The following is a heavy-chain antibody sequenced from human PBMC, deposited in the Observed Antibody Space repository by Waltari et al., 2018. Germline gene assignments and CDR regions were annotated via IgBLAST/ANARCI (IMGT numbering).Heavy chain of an antibody. CDR2: INPNSGGT. J-gene: IGHJ4*02. D-gene: IGHD6-6*01. Sequence: QVQLVQSGAEVKKPGASVKVSCKTSGYTFTGYYMHWVRQAPGQGLEWMGWINPNSGGTNYAQKLQGRGTMTRDTSISTAYMELSRLRSDDTAVYYCARTEYSSSSVDYWGQGTLVTVSS. CDR3: ARTEYSSSSVDY. CDR1: GYTFTGYY. V-gene: IGHV1-2*02.